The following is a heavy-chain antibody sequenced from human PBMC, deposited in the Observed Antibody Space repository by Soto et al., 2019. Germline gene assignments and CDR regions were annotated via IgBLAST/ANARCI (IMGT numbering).Heavy chain of an antibody. CDR1: GYTFTSYY. D-gene: IGHD3-16*01. CDR3: ARDYFTLSDGPLYYYYYYGMDV. CDR2: INPSGGST. Sequence: ASVKVSCKASGYTFTSYYMHWVRQAPGQGLEWMGIINPSGGSTSYAQKFQGRVTMTRDTSTSTVYMELSSLRSEDTAVYYCARDYFTLSDGPLYYYYYYGMDVWGQGTTVTVSS. J-gene: IGHJ6*02. V-gene: IGHV1-46*01.